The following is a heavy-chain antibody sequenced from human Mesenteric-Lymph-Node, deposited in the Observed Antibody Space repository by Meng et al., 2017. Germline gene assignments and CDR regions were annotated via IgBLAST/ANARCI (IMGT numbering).Heavy chain of an antibody. D-gene: IGHD3-16*01. CDR2: IIPIFGTA. CDR1: GGTFSSYA. Sequence: SVKVSCKASGGTFSSYAISWVRQAPGQELEWMGGIIPIFGTANYAQKFQGRVTITADKSTSTAYMELSSLRSEDTAVYYCAREFVGSSPSFDPWGQGTLVTGSS. V-gene: IGHV1-69*06. CDR3: AREFVGSSPSFDP. J-gene: IGHJ5*02.